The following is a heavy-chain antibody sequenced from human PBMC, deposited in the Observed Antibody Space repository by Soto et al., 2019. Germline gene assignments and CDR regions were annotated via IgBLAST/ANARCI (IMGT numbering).Heavy chain of an antibody. Sequence: QVQLQQWGAGLLKPSETLSLTCAVYGGSFSGHYWTWIRQPPGKGLEWVGEITRSGNTNYNPSLKSRVTISVDTSKNQYSLKLSSVTPADTAVYYCACNYYDFWSGYYPVGYFDYWAQGTPVTVSS. CDR3: ACNYYDFWSGYYPVGYFDY. J-gene: IGHJ4*02. V-gene: IGHV4-34*01. CDR1: GGSFSGHY. CDR2: ITRSGNT. D-gene: IGHD3-3*01.